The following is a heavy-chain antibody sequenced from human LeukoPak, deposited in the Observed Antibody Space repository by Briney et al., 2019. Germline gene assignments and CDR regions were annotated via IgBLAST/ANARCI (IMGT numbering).Heavy chain of an antibody. J-gene: IGHJ5*02. CDR3: TTLKLGTMVRGDRNWFDP. V-gene: IGHV4-59*01. D-gene: IGHD3-10*01. CDR2: IYYSGST. Sequence: SETLSLTCTVSGGSISSYYWSWLRQPPGKGLEWIGYIYYSGSTNYNPSLKSRVTISVDTSKNQFSLKLSSVTAADTAVYYCTTLKLGTMVRGDRNWFDPWGQGTLVTVSS. CDR1: GGSISSYY.